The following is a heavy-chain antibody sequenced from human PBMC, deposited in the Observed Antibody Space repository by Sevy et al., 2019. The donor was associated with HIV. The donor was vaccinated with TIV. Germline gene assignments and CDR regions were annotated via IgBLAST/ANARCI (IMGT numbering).Heavy chain of an antibody. V-gene: IGHV3-11*01. D-gene: IGHD6-13*01. J-gene: IGHJ3*02. CDR2: IISSGSTI. CDR1: GFTFSDYY. Sequence: GGSLRLSCAASGFTFSDYYMSWIRQAPGKGLEWVSYIISSGSTIYYADSVKGRFTISRDNAKNSLYLQMNSLRAEDTAVYYCARDRGRPRWAFDIWGQGTMVTVSS. CDR3: ARDRGRPRWAFDI.